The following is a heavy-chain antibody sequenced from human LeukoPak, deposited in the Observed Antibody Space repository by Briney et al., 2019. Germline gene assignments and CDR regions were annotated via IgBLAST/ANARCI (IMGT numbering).Heavy chain of an antibody. Sequence: GGSLRLSCAASGFTFSGFSMNWVRQAPGKGLEWVSSISPGSTYIYNADSVKGRFTISRDNAKNSLYLQMNSLRAEDTAVYYCAREPIYYYDSSGYYYFDYWGQGTLVTVSS. J-gene: IGHJ4*02. CDR1: GFTFSGFS. D-gene: IGHD3-22*01. V-gene: IGHV3-21*01. CDR2: ISPGSTYI. CDR3: AREPIYYYDSSGYYYFDY.